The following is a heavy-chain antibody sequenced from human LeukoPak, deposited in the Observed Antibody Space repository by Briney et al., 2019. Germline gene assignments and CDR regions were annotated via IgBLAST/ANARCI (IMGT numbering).Heavy chain of an antibody. V-gene: IGHV3-23*01. D-gene: IGHD3-10*01. CDR3: SKDRARGPLDVSDI. CDR1: GFTFSNYA. Sequence: GGSLRLSCAATGFTFSNYAIHWVRQSPGKGREWVSAISGSGGSTYYADSVKGRFTISRDNSKITLYLQMDSLRAEDTAVYYCSKDRARGPLDVSDIWGQGTMVTVSS. J-gene: IGHJ3*02. CDR2: ISGSGGST.